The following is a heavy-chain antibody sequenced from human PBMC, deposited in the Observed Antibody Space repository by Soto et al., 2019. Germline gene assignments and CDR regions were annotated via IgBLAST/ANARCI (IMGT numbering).Heavy chain of an antibody. D-gene: IGHD4-17*01. CDR2: INPSGGST. CDR1: GYTFTIYY. V-gene: IGHV1-46*01. Sequence: ASVEVACKASGYTFTIYYMHGVRQTPGQGLEWMGIINPSGGSTSYAQKFQGRVTMTRDTSTSTVYMELSSLRSEDTAVYYCAREELQTTVLTEGFDYWGQGTLVTVSS. J-gene: IGHJ4*02. CDR3: AREELQTTVLTEGFDY.